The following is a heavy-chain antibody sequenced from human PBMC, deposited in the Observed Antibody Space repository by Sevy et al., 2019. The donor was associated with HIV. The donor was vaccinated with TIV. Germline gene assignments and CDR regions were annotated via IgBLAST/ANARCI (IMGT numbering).Heavy chain of an antibody. V-gene: IGHV3-9*01. CDR3: AKDTVPVGYRFDYQDTYYYGMDV. Sequence: GGFLRLSCVASGSGFRFDDYAMNWVRQAPGKGLEWVAGISWNGFSTGYGDSVKGRATISRDNAKNSVYLQMNNLRDEDTALYYCAKDTVPVGYRFDYQDTYYYGMDVWGQGTTVTVSS. D-gene: IGHD5-18*01. CDR1: GSGFRFDDYA. CDR2: ISWNGFST. J-gene: IGHJ6*02.